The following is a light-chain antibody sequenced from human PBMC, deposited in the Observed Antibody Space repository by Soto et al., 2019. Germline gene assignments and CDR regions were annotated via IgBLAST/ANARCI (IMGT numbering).Light chain of an antibody. Sequence: DIQMTQSPSTLSASVGDRVTITCRASQSISSWLAWYQQKPGKDPKLLIYKASSLESGGPSRFSGSGSGTEFTLTISSLQPDDFASYYCQQYNSYSRNTFGQGTKLEIK. V-gene: IGKV1-5*03. CDR3: QQYNSYSRNT. CDR1: QSISSW. CDR2: KAS. J-gene: IGKJ2*01.